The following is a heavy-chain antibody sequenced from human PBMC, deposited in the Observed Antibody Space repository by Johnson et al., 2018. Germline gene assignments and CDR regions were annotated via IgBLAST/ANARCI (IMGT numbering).Heavy chain of an antibody. V-gene: IGHV4-59*01. Sequence: QVQLQESGPGLVRPSETLSLTCTVSDDSISSYYWSWIRQPPGKELEWIGYISYSGSTNYNPSLMSRVTISLDTSKTQFSLRLSSLTAADTAVYYCARSNFDYYYMDVWGKGTTVTVSS. CDR3: ARSNFDYYYMDV. D-gene: IGHD5-24*01. CDR1: DDSISSYY. J-gene: IGHJ6*03. CDR2: ISYSGST.